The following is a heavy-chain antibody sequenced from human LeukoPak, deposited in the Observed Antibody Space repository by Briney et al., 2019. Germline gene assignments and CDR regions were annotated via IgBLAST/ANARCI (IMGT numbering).Heavy chain of an antibody. CDR2: IYYSGST. D-gene: IGHD3-16*01. J-gene: IGHJ4*02. V-gene: IGHV4-31*03. CDR1: GGSISSGGYY. CDR3: ATTVGSYFDY. Sequence: SETLSLTCTVSGGSISSGGYYWSWIRQHPGRGLEWIGYIYYSGSTYYNPSLKSRVTMSVDTSENQFSLKLSSVTAADTAVYYCATTVGSYFDYWSQGTLVTVSS.